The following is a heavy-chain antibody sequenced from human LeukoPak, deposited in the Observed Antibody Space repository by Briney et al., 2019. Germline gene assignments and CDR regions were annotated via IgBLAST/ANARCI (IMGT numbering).Heavy chain of an antibody. Sequence: PGGSLRLSCAASGWTFSSNAMSWVRQAPGKGLEWVSSISSSSSYIYYADSVKGRFTISRDNAKNSLYLQMNSLRAEDTAVYYCARDKRFDYWGQGTLVTVSS. J-gene: IGHJ4*02. CDR2: ISSSSSYI. V-gene: IGHV3-21*01. D-gene: IGHD6-25*01. CDR3: ARDKRFDY. CDR1: GWTFSSNA.